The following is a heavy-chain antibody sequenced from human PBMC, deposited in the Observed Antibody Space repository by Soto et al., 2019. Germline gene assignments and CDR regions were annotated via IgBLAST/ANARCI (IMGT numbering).Heavy chain of an antibody. Sequence: EVQLVESGGDLVQRGGSLRLSCAASGFPFSSYWMHWVRHTPGKGLDWVARISGDGVTAYYADSVTGRFTVSRDNAKNILSLQMSGLRAEDTAVYYCAREYYGLLTGYYTDYWGQGTLVSVSS. CDR3: AREYYGLLTGYYTDY. V-gene: IGHV3-74*01. CDR1: GFPFSSYW. D-gene: IGHD3-9*01. CDR2: ISGDGVTA. J-gene: IGHJ4*02.